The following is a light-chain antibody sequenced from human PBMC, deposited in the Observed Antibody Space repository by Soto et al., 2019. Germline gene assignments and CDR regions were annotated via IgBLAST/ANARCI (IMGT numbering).Light chain of an antibody. CDR3: QHYNNWPLT. CDR1: QSVSSN. CDR2: ATS. J-gene: IGKJ4*01. Sequence: EIVLALSPATLSVPPGERASLSFRASQSVSSNLAWYQQKPGQTPRLLIYATSTRATGIPARFSGSGSGTEFTLTISSLQSEDFAVYYCQHYNNWPLTFGGGTKVDI. V-gene: IGKV3-15*01.